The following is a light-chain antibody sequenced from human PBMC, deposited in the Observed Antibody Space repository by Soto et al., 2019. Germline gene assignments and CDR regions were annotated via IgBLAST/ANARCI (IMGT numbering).Light chain of an antibody. J-gene: IGKJ5*01. CDR1: QSIGGW. V-gene: IGKV1-5*01. CDR3: QHYHSYPYT. CDR2: DAS. Sequence: DIQMTQSPSTLSASVGYRVTITCRASQSIGGWWDWYQQGTGKAPRLLIYDASSVESGVPSRFSGSRSGTKFTLAISSLQPEDFATYYCQHYHSYPYTFGQGTRLEIK.